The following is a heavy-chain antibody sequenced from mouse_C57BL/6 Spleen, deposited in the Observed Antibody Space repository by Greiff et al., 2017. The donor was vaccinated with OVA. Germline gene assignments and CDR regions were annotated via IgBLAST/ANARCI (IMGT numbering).Heavy chain of an antibody. J-gene: IGHJ2*01. V-gene: IGHV5-16*01. CDR1: GFTFSDYY. Sequence: EVKLMESEGGLVQPGSSMKLSCTASGFTFSDYYMAWVRQVPEKGLEWVANINYDGSSTYYLDSLKSRFIISRDNAKNILYLQMSSLKSEDTATYYCARGTGTEYYFDDWGQGTTLTVSS. D-gene: IGHD4-1*01. CDR2: INYDGSST. CDR3: ARGTGTEYYFDD.